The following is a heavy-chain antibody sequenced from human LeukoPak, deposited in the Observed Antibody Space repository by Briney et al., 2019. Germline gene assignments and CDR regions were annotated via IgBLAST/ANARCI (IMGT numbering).Heavy chain of an antibody. J-gene: IGHJ5*02. D-gene: IGHD3-3*01. V-gene: IGHV1-69*05. CDR1: GGTFSSYA. CDR3: ARSGQRFLEWLWDNKCWFDP. Sequence: SVKVSCKASGGTFSSYAISWVRQAPGQGLEWMGGIIPIFGTANYAQKFQGRVTITTDESTSTAYMELSSLRSEDTAVYYCARSGQRFLEWLWDNKCWFDPWGQGTLVTVSS. CDR2: IIPIFGTA.